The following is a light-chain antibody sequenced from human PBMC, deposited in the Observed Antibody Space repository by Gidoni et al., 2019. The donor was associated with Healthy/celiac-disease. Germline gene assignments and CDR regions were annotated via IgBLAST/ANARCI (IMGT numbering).Light chain of an antibody. CDR3: QAWDSSTVV. J-gene: IGLJ2*01. V-gene: IGLV3-1*01. Sequence: YELTQPPSVSVSPGQTASITCSGDKLGDKYACWYQQKPGQSPVLVIYQDSKRPAGIPERFSGSNSGNTATLTISGTQAMDEADYYCQAWDSSTVVFGGGTKLTVL. CDR2: QDS. CDR1: KLGDKY.